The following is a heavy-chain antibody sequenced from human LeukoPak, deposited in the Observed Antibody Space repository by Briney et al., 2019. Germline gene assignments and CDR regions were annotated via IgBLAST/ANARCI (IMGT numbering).Heavy chain of an antibody. V-gene: IGHV4-39*07. Sequence: SETLSLTCTVSGGSISSSSYYWGWIRQPPGKGLEWIGSIYYSGSTYYNPSPESRVTISVDTSKNQFSLKLSSVTAADTAVYYCARVGDSSGWAFYYYYYYMDVWGKGTTVTVSS. CDR3: ARVGDSSGWAFYYYYYYMDV. CDR2: IYYSGST. D-gene: IGHD3-22*01. J-gene: IGHJ6*03. CDR1: GGSISSSSYY.